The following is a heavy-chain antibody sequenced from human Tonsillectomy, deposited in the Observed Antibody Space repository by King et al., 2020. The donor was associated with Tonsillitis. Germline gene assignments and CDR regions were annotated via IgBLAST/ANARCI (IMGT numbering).Heavy chain of an antibody. CDR1: GGSISSSSYY. V-gene: IGHV4-39*01. CDR3: ARHGGGSYWRFDS. J-gene: IGHJ4*02. D-gene: IGHD1-26*01. Sequence: QLQESGPGLVKPSETLSLTCTVSGGSISSSSYYWGWIRQPPGKGLEWIGSIYYSGSTYYNPSLKSRVTISVDTSKNQFSLKLSSVTAADTAVYYCARHGGGSYWRFDSWGQGTLVTVSS. CDR2: IYYSGST.